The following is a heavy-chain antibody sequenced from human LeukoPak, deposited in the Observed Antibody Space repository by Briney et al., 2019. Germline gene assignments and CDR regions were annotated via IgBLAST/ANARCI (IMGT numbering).Heavy chain of an antibody. Sequence: GSLRLSCAASGFTFSGFSMNWVRQAPGKGLEWISYISTYSTTKFYADSVKGRFTISRDNAKNSLYLQMDSLRDEDTAVYYCVRDSSVAWGQGTLVTVSS. V-gene: IGHV3-48*02. J-gene: IGHJ5*02. CDR2: ISTYSTTK. CDR3: VRDSSVA. CDR1: GFTFSGFS. D-gene: IGHD2-2*01.